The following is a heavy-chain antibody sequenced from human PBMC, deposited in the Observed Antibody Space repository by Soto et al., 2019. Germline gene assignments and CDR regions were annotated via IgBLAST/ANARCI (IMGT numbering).Heavy chain of an antibody. Sequence: PSETLSLTCTVSGGSISSYYWSWIRQPAGKGLEWIGRIYTSGSTNYNPSLKSRVTMSVDTSKNQFSLKLSSVTAADTAVYYCARDSPRGSLDWGGWFDPWGQGTLVTVSS. CDR3: ARDSPRGSLDWGGWFDP. CDR1: GGSISSYY. D-gene: IGHD7-27*01. V-gene: IGHV4-4*07. CDR2: IYTSGST. J-gene: IGHJ5*02.